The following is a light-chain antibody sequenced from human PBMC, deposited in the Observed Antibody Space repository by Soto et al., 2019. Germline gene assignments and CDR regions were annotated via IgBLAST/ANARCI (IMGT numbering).Light chain of an antibody. V-gene: IGLV1-47*01. CDR2: RND. CDR3: AAWDVSLTALFV. Sequence: QSVLTQPPSASGTPGQRGTISCSGSRSNIGSNYVYWYLQLPGMAPKLLIYRNDQRPSGVPDRFSGSKSGTSASLAISGLRSEDEADYYCAAWDVSLTALFVFGTGTKVTVL. CDR1: RSNIGSNY. J-gene: IGLJ1*01.